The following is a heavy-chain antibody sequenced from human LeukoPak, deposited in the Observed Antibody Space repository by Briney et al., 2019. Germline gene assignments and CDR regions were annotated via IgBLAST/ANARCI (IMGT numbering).Heavy chain of an antibody. D-gene: IGHD1-26*01. CDR1: GASISPNY. Sequence: SETLSLTCTVSGASISPNYWSWIRQFPGKGLEWIGFIYSDGRTEYSPSLKSRVTISVDTSNHQFSLRLTSVTAADTAVYYCARQEWASDAWYYFDFWGQGTLVTVSS. V-gene: IGHV4-59*08. J-gene: IGHJ4*02. CDR2: IYSDGRT. CDR3: ARQEWASDAWYYFDF.